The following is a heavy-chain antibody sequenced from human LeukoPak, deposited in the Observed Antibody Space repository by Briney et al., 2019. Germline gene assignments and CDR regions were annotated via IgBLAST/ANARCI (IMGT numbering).Heavy chain of an antibody. Sequence: KPGGSLRLSCAASGFTFSDYYMSWIRQAPGKGLEWVSYISSSGSTIYYADSVKGRFTISRDNAKNSLYLQMNSLRAEDTAVYYCAKDRPTYYYGSGSYREDWFDPWGQGTLVTVSS. D-gene: IGHD3-10*01. V-gene: IGHV3-11*01. J-gene: IGHJ5*02. CDR2: ISSSGSTI. CDR3: AKDRPTYYYGSGSYREDWFDP. CDR1: GFTFSDYY.